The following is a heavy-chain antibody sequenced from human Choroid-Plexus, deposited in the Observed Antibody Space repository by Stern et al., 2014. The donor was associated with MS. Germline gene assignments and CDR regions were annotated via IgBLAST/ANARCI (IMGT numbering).Heavy chain of an antibody. CDR2: VSYDGSNK. CDR3: AKDRQYLTSFFDP. CDR1: GFTFGSCA. V-gene: IGHV3-30*18. J-gene: IGHJ5*02. Sequence: QVQLVQSGGGVVQPGRPLRLSCVASGFTFGSCAMHWVRQAPGEGLEWVAGVSYDGSNKYYADSVKGRFTLSRDNSQNTLYIQMSSLRPEDTAVYYCAKDRQYLTSFFDPWAQGSLVTVSS. D-gene: IGHD2/OR15-2a*01.